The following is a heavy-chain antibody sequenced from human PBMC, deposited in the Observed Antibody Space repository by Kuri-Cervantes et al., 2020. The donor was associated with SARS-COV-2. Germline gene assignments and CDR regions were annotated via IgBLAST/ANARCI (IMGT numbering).Heavy chain of an antibody. J-gene: IGHJ1*01. Sequence: ASVKVSCKASGYTFTGYYIHWVRQAPGHGLEWMGWINPSGGGTHYSQKFQGRVTMTRDTSISTAYMELSRLRSDDTAVYYCARVPGTPGGIWFGGASSAVAEYFQHWGQGTLVTVSS. CDR3: ARVPGTPGGIWFGGASSAVAEYFQH. CDR2: INPSGGGT. CDR1: GYTFTGYY. D-gene: IGHD3-10*01. V-gene: IGHV1-2*02.